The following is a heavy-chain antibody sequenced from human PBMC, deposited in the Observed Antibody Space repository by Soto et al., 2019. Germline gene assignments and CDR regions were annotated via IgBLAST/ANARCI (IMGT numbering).Heavy chain of an antibody. Sequence: SETLSLTCTVSGDSISRFYWSWIRQPPGKGLEWLGYISYSGSTNYSPALRSRVTISADTSKNQFSLKLNAVTAADTAVYYCARDDSTGGFAFWGQGALVTGSS. CDR2: ISYSGST. V-gene: IGHV4-59*01. CDR1: GDSISRFY. CDR3: ARDDSTGGFAF. J-gene: IGHJ1*01. D-gene: IGHD6-19*01.